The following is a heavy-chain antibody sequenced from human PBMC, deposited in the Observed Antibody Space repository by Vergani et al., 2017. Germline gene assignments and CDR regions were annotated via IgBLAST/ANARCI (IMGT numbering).Heavy chain of an antibody. CDR2: NHTSGST. Sequence: QVQLQESCPGLVKPSQTLSLTCTVSGGSINSHNYYWSWIRQPAGKGLEWIGRNHTSGSTNYNPSLKSRVTMSEDTSKNQFSLNLTSVTAADTAVYFCARGSCLGGSCYKPLFDYWGQGILVTVSS. CDR1: GGSINSHNYY. D-gene: IGHD2-15*01. CDR3: ARGSCLGGSCYKPLFDY. V-gene: IGHV4-61*02. J-gene: IGHJ4*02.